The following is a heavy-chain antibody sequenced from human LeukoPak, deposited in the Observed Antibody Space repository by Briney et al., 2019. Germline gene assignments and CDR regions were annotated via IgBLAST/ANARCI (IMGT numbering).Heavy chain of an antibody. Sequence: SGPTLVNPTQNLTLTCTFSGFSLTGGGVGVGWIRQPPGKALEWLALIYWNDDKRYSPSLKNRLTITKDTSKNQVVLTMTNVDPVDTATYYCAHKWDYNDYFDIWGQGTLVTVSS. V-gene: IGHV2-5*01. D-gene: IGHD1-26*01. CDR2: IYWNDDK. CDR1: GFSLTGGGVG. J-gene: IGHJ4*02. CDR3: AHKWDYNDYFDI.